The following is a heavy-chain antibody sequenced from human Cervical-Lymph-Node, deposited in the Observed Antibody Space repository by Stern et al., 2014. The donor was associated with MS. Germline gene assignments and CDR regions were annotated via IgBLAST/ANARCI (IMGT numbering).Heavy chain of an antibody. D-gene: IGHD6-13*01. V-gene: IGHV3-33*01. CDR3: ASAYSSSHYYFDY. CDR1: GFSFSRYA. CDR2: IWYDGSSP. Sequence: VQLVESGGGVVQPGRSLRLSCAASGFSFSRYATHWVRQAPGKGLEWGALIWYDGSSPSYADSVTGRFTISRDNFKNTLYLQMNSLRAEDTAVYYCASAYSSSHYYFDYWGQGTLVTVSS. J-gene: IGHJ4*02.